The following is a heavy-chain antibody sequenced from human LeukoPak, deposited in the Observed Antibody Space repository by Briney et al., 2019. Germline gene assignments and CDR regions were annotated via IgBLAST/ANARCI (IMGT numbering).Heavy chain of an antibody. D-gene: IGHD2-15*01. Sequence: ASVKVSCKASGYTFTSYAMNWVRQAPGQGLEWMGWIRTSTGSPTYAQGFTGRFVFSLDTSVNTAYLQISSLKAEDTAVYYCARDLDSAAFDIWGQGTMVTVSS. CDR1: GYTFTSYA. CDR3: ARDLDSAAFDI. V-gene: IGHV7-4-1*02. CDR2: IRTSTGSP. J-gene: IGHJ3*02.